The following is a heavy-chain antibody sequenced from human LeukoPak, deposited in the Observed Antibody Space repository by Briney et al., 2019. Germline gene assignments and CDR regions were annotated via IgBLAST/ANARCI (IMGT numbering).Heavy chain of an antibody. J-gene: IGHJ3*02. CDR3: ARVSVLGQQLDTGAFDI. V-gene: IGHV4-59*01. D-gene: IGHD5/OR15-5a*01. CDR1: GGSISSYY. Sequence: SETLSLTCTVSGGSISSYYWSWIRQPPGKGLEWIGYIHYSGSTTYNPSLKSRVTLSVDTSKNQFSLKLSSVTAADTAVYYCARVSVLGQQLDTGAFDIWGQGTMVTVSS. CDR2: IHYSGST.